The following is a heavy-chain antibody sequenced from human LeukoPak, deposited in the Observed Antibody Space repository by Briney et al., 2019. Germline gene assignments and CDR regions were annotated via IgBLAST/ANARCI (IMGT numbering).Heavy chain of an antibody. CDR2: IHSSGGT. Sequence: SETLSLTCTVSGGSISGYYWDWIRQPPGKGLEWIGYIHSSGGTHYSPSLESRVTMSVDTSKNQFSLKLTSVTAADTAVYYCARHHRSGSEGTYFDYWGQGTLVTVSS. D-gene: IGHD3-22*01. CDR1: GGSISGYY. CDR3: ARHHRSGSEGTYFDY. V-gene: IGHV4-4*09. J-gene: IGHJ4*02.